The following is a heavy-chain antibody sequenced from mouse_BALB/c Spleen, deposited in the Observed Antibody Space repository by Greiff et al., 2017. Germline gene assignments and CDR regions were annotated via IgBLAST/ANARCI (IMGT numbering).Heavy chain of an antibody. Sequence: VKLMESAAELARPGASVKMSCKASGYTFTSYTMHWVKQRPGKGLEWIGYINPSSGYTEYNQKFKDKTTLTADKSSSTAYMQLSSLTSEDSAVYYCARFITTVVATEAMDYWGQGTSVTVSS. CDR3: ARFITTVVATEAMDY. CDR1: GYTFTSYT. V-gene: IGHV1-4*02. D-gene: IGHD1-1*01. J-gene: IGHJ4*01. CDR2: INPSSGYT.